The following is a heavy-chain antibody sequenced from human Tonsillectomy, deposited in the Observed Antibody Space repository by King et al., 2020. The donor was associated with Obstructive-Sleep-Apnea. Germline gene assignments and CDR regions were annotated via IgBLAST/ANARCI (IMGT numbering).Heavy chain of an antibody. CDR1: VFTFSSYS. CDR3: ARDLGVITYYYYGMDV. D-gene: IGHD3-22*01. CDR2: ISSSSSTI. V-gene: IGHV3-48*04. J-gene: IGHJ6*02. Sequence: VQRVESGGGLVQPGGSLRLSCAASVFTFSSYSMNWVRLSPGKGMAWVSFISSSSSTIYYADSVKGRFTISRDNDKNSLYLKMNSLRAEDTAVYYCARDLGVITYYYYGMDVWGQGTTVTVSS.